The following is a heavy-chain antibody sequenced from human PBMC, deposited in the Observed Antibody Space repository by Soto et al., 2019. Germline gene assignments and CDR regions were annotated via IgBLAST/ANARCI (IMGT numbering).Heavy chain of an antibody. J-gene: IGHJ4*02. CDR3: AILEPYYFDY. D-gene: IGHD2-15*01. Sequence: ASVKVSCKPSGYTFTSYYLHWVRQAPGQGLEWMGIINPSGGSASYAQKLQGRLTMTSDASTSTVFMELSGLRSEDSAMYYCAILEPYYFDYWGQGTLVTVSS. CDR2: INPSGGSA. CDR1: GYTFTSYY. V-gene: IGHV1-46*01.